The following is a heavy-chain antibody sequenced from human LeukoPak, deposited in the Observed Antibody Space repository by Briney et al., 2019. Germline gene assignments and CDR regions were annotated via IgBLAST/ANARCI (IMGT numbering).Heavy chain of an antibody. J-gene: IGHJ4*02. CDR1: GFTFSSYA. V-gene: IGHV3-23*01. D-gene: IGHD5-18*01. CDR2: ISGSGGST. CDR3: AKGFKSTARGLYYFDY. Sequence: GGSLRLSCAASGFTFSSYAMSWVRQAPGNGLEWVSAISGSGGSTYYADSVKGRFTISRDNSKNTLYLQMNSLRAEDTAVYYCAKGFKSTARGLYYFDYWGQGTLVTVSS.